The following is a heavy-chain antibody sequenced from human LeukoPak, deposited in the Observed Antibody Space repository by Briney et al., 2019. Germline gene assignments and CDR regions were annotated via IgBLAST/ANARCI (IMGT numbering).Heavy chain of an antibody. D-gene: IGHD2-2*01. CDR2: IIPIFGTA. CDR1: GGTFSSYA. J-gene: IGHJ4*02. Sequence: SVKVSCKASGGTFSSYAISWVRQAPGQGREWMGGIIPIFGTANYAQKFQGRVTITTDESTSTAYMELSSLRSEDTAVYYCARCVNPRTSCYDYWGQGTLVTVSS. V-gene: IGHV1-69*05. CDR3: ARCVNPRTSCYDY.